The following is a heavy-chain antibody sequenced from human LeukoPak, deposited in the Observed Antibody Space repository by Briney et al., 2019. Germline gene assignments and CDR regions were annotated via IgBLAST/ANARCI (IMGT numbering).Heavy chain of an antibody. CDR3: AIVSGWYGVGTDY. D-gene: IGHD6-19*01. Sequence: GGSLRLSCAASGFTFSSYGIHWVRQAPGKGLEWVAVISYDGSNKYYADSVKGRFTISRDNSKNTLYLQMNSLRAEDTAVYYCAIVSGWYGVGTDYWGQGTLVTVSS. CDR1: GFTFSSYG. J-gene: IGHJ4*02. CDR2: ISYDGSNK. V-gene: IGHV3-30*03.